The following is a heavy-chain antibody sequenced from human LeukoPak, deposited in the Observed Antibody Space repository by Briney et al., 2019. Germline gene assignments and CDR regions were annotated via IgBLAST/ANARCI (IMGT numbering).Heavy chain of an antibody. J-gene: IGHJ4*02. V-gene: IGHV4-39*01. D-gene: IGHD3-22*01. CDR3: ARQYYDSTGYYYFDY. Sequence: SETLSLTCTVSGHFITGSTYYWGWIRQPPGTGLEWIGSMYYSGSTYSNPSLRSRVTMSADTSKNQFSLNLKSVTAADTAVYYCARQYYDSTGYYYFDYWGQGTLLTVSS. CDR1: GHFITGSTYY. CDR2: MYYSGST.